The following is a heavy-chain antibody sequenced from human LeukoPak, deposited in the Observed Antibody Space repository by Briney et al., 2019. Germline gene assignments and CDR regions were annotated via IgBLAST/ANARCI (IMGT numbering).Heavy chain of an antibody. V-gene: IGHV4-4*07. CDR2: IYTSGST. CDR3: AKDHRVGQLLLLP. CDR1: GGSISNYY. D-gene: IGHD2-15*01. Sequence: SETLSLTCTVSGGSISNYYWSWIRQPAGKGLEWIGRIYTSGSTNYNPSLKGRVTMSVDTSTNQFSLNLHSVTAADTAVYYCAKDHRVGQLLLLPWGQGTLVTVSS. J-gene: IGHJ5*02.